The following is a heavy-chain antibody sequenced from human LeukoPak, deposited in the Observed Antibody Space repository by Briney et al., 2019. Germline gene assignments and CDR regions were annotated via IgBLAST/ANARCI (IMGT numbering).Heavy chain of an antibody. CDR3: ARVPLYWQDPFDL. CDR1: GGSFSGYY. Sequence: SQTLSLTCGVYGGSFSGYYWSWIRQPPGKGLEWIGEVNQTGSGRTNSTPSLKTRVTISADASKNQFALEFTSVTAADTAICYCARVPLYWQDPFDLWCQGTLVTVSS. J-gene: IGHJ5*02. D-gene: IGHD2-8*02. CDR2: VNQTGSGRT. V-gene: IGHV4-34*01.